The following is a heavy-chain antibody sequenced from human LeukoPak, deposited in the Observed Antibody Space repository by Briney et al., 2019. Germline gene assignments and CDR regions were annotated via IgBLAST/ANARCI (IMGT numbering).Heavy chain of an antibody. CDR3: AGYFYDSSGYYKDY. Sequence: SQTLSLTCAISGDRVSSNSAAWNWIRQSPSRGLEWLGRTYYRSKWYNDYAVSVKSRMTINPDTSKNQFSLQVNSVTPEDTAVYYCAGYFYDSSGYYKDYWGQGTLVTVSS. CDR2: TYYRSKWYN. V-gene: IGHV6-1*01. D-gene: IGHD3-22*01. J-gene: IGHJ4*02. CDR1: GDRVSSNSAA.